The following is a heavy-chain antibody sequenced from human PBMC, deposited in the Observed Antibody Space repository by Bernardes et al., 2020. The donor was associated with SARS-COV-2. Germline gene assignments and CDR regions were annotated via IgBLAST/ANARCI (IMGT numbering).Heavy chain of an antibody. CDR2: INHSGST. CDR1: GGSISSSSYY. J-gene: IGHJ4*02. CDR3: ARDFYRDEGY. Sequence: SETLSLTCAVSGGSISSSSYYWGWIRQPPGTGLEWIGEINHSGSTNYNPSLKSRVTISVDTSKNQFSLKLSSVTAADTAVYYCARDFYRDEGYWGQGTLVTVSS. V-gene: IGHV4-39*07.